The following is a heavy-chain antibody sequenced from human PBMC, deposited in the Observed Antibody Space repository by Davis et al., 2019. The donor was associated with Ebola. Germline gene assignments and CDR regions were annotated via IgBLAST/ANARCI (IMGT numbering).Heavy chain of an antibody. Sequence: ASVKVSCKASGYTFTGYYMHWVRQAPGQGLEWMGWINPNSGGTNYAQKFQGRVTMTRDTSISTAYMELSRLRSDDTAVYYCARALRSRTGGYYYYGMDVWGQGTTVTVSS. CDR1: GYTFTGYY. V-gene: IGHV1-2*02. D-gene: IGHD5-12*01. CDR3: ARALRSRTGGYYYYGMDV. CDR2: INPNSGGT. J-gene: IGHJ6*02.